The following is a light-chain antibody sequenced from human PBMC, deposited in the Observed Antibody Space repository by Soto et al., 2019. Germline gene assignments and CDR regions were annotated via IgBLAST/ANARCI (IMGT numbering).Light chain of an antibody. CDR1: SSDVGGYNY. CDR2: DVS. Sequence: QASLTQPASVSGAPGQSITISCTGTSSDVGGYNYVSWYQHHPGKAPKPMIYDVSNRPSGVSNRFSGSKSGNTASLIISGLQAEDEADYYCSSYTSSSTLSTYVFGTG. V-gene: IGLV2-14*03. CDR3: SSYTSSSTLSTYV. J-gene: IGLJ1*01.